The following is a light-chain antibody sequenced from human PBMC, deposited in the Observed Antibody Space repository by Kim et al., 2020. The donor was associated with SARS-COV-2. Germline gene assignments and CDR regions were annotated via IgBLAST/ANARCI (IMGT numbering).Light chain of an antibody. Sequence: SPGQRASRYARASQSVSSSYLPVFPQHPGHAPRFLCHGESGSASGTPDRFSGSDYGTEFDRAISKLGHEDFAVYYCQQYVSSSCTFGQGTKVDIK. V-gene: IGKV3-20*01. CDR1: QSVSSSY. CDR3: QQYVSSSCT. J-gene: IGKJ1*01. CDR2: GES.